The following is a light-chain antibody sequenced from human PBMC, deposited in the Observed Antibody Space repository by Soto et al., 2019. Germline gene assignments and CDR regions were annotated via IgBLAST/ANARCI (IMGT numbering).Light chain of an antibody. CDR3: QQRSNWPIT. CDR1: QSVSSN. CDR2: DAS. Sequence: EIVMTQSPATLSASPGERATLSCRASQSVSSNLAWYQQKPGQDPRLLIYDASSRPTDIPARFSGSGSGTDFTLTISRLETEDFALYECQQRSNWPITVGQGTRREIK. V-gene: IGKV3-11*01. J-gene: IGKJ5*01.